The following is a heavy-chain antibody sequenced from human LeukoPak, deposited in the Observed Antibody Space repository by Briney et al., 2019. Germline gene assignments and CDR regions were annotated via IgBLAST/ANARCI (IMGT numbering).Heavy chain of an antibody. CDR3: AKDSGRGYSYGYLAPIDAFDI. V-gene: IGHV3-23*01. CDR2: ISGSGGST. CDR1: GFTFSSYA. J-gene: IGHJ3*02. Sequence: GGSLRLSCAASGFTFSSYAMSWVRQAPGKGLEWVSAISGSGGSTYYADSVKGRFTIPRDNSKNTLYLQMNSLRAEDTAVYYCAKDSGRGYSYGYLAPIDAFDIWGQGTMVTVSS. D-gene: IGHD5-18*01.